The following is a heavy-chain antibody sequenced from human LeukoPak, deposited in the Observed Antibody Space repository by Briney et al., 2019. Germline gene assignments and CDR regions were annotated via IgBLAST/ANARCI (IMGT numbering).Heavy chain of an antibody. Sequence: PGRSLRLSCAASGFIFSNYGMHWVRQAPGKGLEWVAVISYDGSVKYYADSVKGRFTISRDNSKNTLYLQMNSLRTEDTAVYYCAKDLGRYCSGGSCYSYDSWGQGTLVTVSS. D-gene: IGHD2-15*01. V-gene: IGHV3-30*18. CDR1: GFIFSNYG. J-gene: IGHJ4*02. CDR2: ISYDGSVK. CDR3: AKDLGRYCSGGSCYSYDS.